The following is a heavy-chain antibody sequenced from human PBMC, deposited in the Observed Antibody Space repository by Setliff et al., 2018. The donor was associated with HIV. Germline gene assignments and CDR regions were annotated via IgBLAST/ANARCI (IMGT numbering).Heavy chain of an antibody. D-gene: IGHD1-7*01. CDR3: AKDGDYSNWDYDAFDI. V-gene: IGHV3-30*02. J-gene: IGHJ3*02. CDR1: GFTFSGSG. Sequence: GGSLRLSCAASGFTFSGSGIHWVRRAPGKGLVEWVSFIRFDGSAKYNVDSVKGRFTISRDNSKNTVDLQMNSLRAEDTAVYYCAKDGDYSNWDYDAFDIWGQGTMVTVSS. CDR2: IRFDGSAK.